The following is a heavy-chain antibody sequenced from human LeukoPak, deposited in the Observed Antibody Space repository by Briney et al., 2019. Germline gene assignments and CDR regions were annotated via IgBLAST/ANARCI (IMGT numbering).Heavy chain of an antibody. CDR2: INPNSGGT. CDR3: ARDLPKTGYVGALDI. J-gene: IGHJ3*02. Sequence: GASVKVSCKASGYTFTDYYILWVRQAPGQGPEWMGWINPNSGGTNYAQNLKGRVTMTRDTSLSTAYMELNSLTSDDTAVYYCARDLPKTGYVGALDIWGQGTMVTVSS. D-gene: IGHD5-12*01. V-gene: IGHV1-2*02. CDR1: GYTFTDYY.